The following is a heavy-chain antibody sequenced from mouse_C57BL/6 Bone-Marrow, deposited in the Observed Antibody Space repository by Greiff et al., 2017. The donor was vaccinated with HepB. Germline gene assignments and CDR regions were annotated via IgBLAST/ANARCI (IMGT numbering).Heavy chain of an antibody. CDR2: IWSGGST. CDR3: ARKGLHYAMDY. J-gene: IGHJ4*01. V-gene: IGHV2-2*01. Sequence: VQLQQSGPGLVQPSQSLSITCTVSGFSLTSYGVHWVRQSPGKGLEWLGVIWSGGSTDYNAAFISRLSISKDNSKSQVFFKMNSLQADDTALYYCARKGLHYAMDYWGQGTSVTVSS. CDR1: GFSLTSYG.